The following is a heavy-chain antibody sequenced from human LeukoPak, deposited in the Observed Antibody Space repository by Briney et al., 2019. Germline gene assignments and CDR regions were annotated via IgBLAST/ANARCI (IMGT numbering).Heavy chain of an antibody. V-gene: IGHV3-66*01. J-gene: IGHJ1*01. CDR3: ASDSYSPEYFQH. CDR2: IYSGGST. CDR1: GFSVSNNY. D-gene: IGHD2-15*01. Sequence: PGGSLRLSCAASGFSVSNNYMSCVSQAPGKGLEWVSVIYSGGSTFYADSVKGRFTISRDNSKNTLYLQMNSLRAEDTAVYYCASDSYSPEYFQHWGQGTLVTVSS.